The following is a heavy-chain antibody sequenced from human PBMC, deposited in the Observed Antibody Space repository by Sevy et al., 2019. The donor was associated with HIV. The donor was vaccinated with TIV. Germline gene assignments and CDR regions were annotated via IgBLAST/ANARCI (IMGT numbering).Heavy chain of an antibody. V-gene: IGHV3-9*01. Sequence: GGSLRLSCAASGFTFDDYAMHWVRQAPGKGLEWVSGISWNSGSIGYADSVKGRFTISRDNAKNSLYLQMNSLRAEDTALYYCAKSPRYDISTGSFDPWGQGTLVTVSS. CDR2: ISWNSGSI. D-gene: IGHD3-9*01. CDR3: AKSPRYDISTGSFDP. CDR1: GFTFDDYA. J-gene: IGHJ5*02.